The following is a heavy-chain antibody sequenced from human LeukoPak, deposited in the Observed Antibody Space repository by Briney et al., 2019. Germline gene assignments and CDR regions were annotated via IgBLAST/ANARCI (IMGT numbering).Heavy chain of an antibody. Sequence: PGGSLRLSCAASGFNLRSYNTNWVRQAPGKGLEWISYISSSSSPIYYADSVKGRFTISRDNAKNSLYLQMNGLRDEDTAVYYCAREPTHAAFDIWGPGTMVTVSS. CDR1: GFNLRSYN. CDR3: AREPTHAAFDI. CDR2: ISSSSSPI. J-gene: IGHJ3*02. V-gene: IGHV3-48*02.